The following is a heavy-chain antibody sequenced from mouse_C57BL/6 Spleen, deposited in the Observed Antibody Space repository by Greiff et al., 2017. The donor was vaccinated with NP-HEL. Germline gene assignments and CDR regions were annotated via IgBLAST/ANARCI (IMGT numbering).Heavy chain of an antibody. J-gene: IGHJ3*01. D-gene: IGHD1-1*01. CDR2: ILPGSGST. Sequence: VQRVESGAELMKPGASVKLSCKATGYTFTGYWIEWVKQRPGHGLEWIGEILPGSGSTNYNEKFKGKATFTADTSSNTAYMQLSSLTTEDSAIYYCAREGIYYYGSKFAYWGQGTLVTVSA. V-gene: IGHV1-9*01. CDR1: GYTFTGYW. CDR3: AREGIYYYGSKFAY.